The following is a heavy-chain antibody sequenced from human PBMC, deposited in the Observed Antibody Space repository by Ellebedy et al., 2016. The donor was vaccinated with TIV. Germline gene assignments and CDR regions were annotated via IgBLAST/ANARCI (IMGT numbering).Heavy chain of an antibody. Sequence: SETLSLTCTVSGGSLSSGGSYWDWIRQAPGKGLEWIGSIYSSGSTYDNPSLKSRVTISLDTSKNHFSLNLTSVTAADTAVYYCARSGFSTFDFDYWGQGSQVTVSS. V-gene: IGHV4-39*07. J-gene: IGHJ4*02. CDR3: ARSGFSTFDFDY. CDR1: GGSLSSGGSY. CDR2: IYSSGST. D-gene: IGHD6-13*01.